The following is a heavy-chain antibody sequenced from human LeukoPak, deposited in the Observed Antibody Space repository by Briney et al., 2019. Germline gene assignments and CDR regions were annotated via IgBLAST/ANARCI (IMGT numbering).Heavy chain of an antibody. V-gene: IGHV3-23*01. CDR3: AKRDSTL. D-gene: IGHD2/OR15-2a*01. J-gene: IGHJ4*02. CDR2: ISVSGGST. Sequence: GGSLRLSCAASGFTFSSYSMNWVRQTPGKGLEWVSTISVSGGSTYYADSVKGRFTISRDNSNNTLYLQMNNLRAEDTAVYYCAKRDSTLWGQGTLVTVSS. CDR1: GFTFSSYS.